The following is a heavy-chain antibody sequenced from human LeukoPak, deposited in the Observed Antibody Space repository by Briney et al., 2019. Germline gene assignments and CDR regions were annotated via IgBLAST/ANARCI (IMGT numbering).Heavy chain of an antibody. CDR1: GGSISSYY. CDR2: IYYSGST. J-gene: IGHJ6*02. Sequence: SSETLSLTRTVSGGSISSYYWSWIRQPPGKGLEWIGYIYYSGSTNYNPSLKSRVTISVDTSKNQFSLKLSSVTAADTAVYYCARSMDTAMGYGMDVWGQGTTVTVSS. CDR3: ARSMDTAMGYGMDV. D-gene: IGHD5-18*01. V-gene: IGHV4-59*08.